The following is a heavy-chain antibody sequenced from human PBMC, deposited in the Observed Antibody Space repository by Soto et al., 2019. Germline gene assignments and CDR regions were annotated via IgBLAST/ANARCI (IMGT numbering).Heavy chain of an antibody. V-gene: IGHV3-23*01. Sequence: EVQLLESGGGLVQPGGSLRLSCAASGFTFSSYAMSWVRQAPGKGLEWVSAISGSGGSTYYADSVKGRFTIPRDNSKNTLYLQMNSLRAEDTAVYYCANKDGSGRTPPYYWGQGTLVTVSS. D-gene: IGHD3-10*01. CDR2: ISGSGGST. CDR3: ANKDGSGRTPPYY. CDR1: GFTFSSYA. J-gene: IGHJ4*02.